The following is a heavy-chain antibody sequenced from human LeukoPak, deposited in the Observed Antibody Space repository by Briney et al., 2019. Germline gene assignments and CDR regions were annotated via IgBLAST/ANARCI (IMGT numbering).Heavy chain of an antibody. D-gene: IGHD3-16*01. J-gene: IGHJ3*02. CDR3: ARVWGDAFDI. V-gene: IGHV4-59*01. Sequence: PETLSLTCTVSGGSISSYYWSWIQQPPGKGLEWIGYIYYSGSTNYNPSLKSRVTISVDTSKDQFSLKLSSVTAADTAVYYCARVWGDAFDIWGQGTMVTVSS. CDR1: GGSISSYY. CDR2: IYYSGST.